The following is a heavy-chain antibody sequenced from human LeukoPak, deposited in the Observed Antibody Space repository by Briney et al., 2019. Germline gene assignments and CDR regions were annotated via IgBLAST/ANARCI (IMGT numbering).Heavy chain of an antibody. J-gene: IGHJ5*02. V-gene: IGHV4-59*01. Sequence: SETLSLTCTVSGGSISSYYWSWIRQPPGKGLEWIGYIYYSGSTNYNPSLKSRVTISVDTSKNKFSLKLSSVTAADTAVYYCARARWAMVRGAPENWFDPWGQGTLVTVSS. CDR2: IYYSGST. D-gene: IGHD3-10*01. CDR1: GGSISSYY. CDR3: ARARWAMVRGAPENWFDP.